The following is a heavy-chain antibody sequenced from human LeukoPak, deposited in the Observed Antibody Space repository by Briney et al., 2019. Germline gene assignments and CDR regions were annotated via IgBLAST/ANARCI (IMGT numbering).Heavy chain of an antibody. Sequence: PGGSLRLSCAASGFTFSSYGMHWVRQAPGKGLEWVAVIWYDGSNKYYADSVKGRFTISRDNSKNTLYLQMNSLRAEDTAVYYCAAAYSSSWDPADYWGQGTLVTVSS. V-gene: IGHV3-33*01. J-gene: IGHJ4*02. D-gene: IGHD6-13*01. CDR2: IWYDGSNK. CDR1: GFTFSSYG. CDR3: AAAYSSSWDPADY.